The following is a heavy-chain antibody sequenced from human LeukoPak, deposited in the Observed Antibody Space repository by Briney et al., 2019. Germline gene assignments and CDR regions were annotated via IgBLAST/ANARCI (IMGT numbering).Heavy chain of an antibody. CDR2: ISSSGSTI. Sequence: GGSLRLSCAASGFTFSSYAMGWVRQAPGKGLEWVSYISSSGSTIYYADSVKGRFTISRDNAKNSLYLQMNSLRAEDTAVYYCARGTGYSSGWYHWYFDLWGRGTLVTVSS. D-gene: IGHD6-19*01. CDR1: GFTFSSYA. V-gene: IGHV3-48*04. CDR3: ARGTGYSSGWYHWYFDL. J-gene: IGHJ2*01.